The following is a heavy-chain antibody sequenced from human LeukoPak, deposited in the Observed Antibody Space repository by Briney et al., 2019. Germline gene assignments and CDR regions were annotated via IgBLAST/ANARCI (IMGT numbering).Heavy chain of an antibody. V-gene: IGHV1-2*02. D-gene: IGHD6-13*01. J-gene: IGHJ5*02. CDR1: GYTFTGYY. CDR3: ARDRRRIAAAGTGNWFDP. Sequence: ASVKVSCKASGYTFTGYYMHWVRQAPGQGLERMGWINPNSGGTNYAQKFQGRVTMTRDTSISTAYMELSRLRSDDTAVYYCARDRRRIAAAGTGNWFDPWGQGTLVTVSS. CDR2: INPNSGGT.